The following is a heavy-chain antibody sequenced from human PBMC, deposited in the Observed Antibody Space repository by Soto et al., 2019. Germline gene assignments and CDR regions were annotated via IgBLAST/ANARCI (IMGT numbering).Heavy chain of an antibody. V-gene: IGHV1-8*01. D-gene: IGHD1-7*01. J-gene: IGHJ5*02. CDR3: ARGIRNWNYWFDP. Sequence: ASVKVSCKASGYTFTSYDINWVRQATGQGLEWMGWMNPNSGNTGYAQKFQGRVTMTRNTSISTAYMELSSLRSEDTVVYYCARGIRNWNYWFDPWGQGTLVTVSS. CDR2: MNPNSGNT. CDR1: GYTFTSYD.